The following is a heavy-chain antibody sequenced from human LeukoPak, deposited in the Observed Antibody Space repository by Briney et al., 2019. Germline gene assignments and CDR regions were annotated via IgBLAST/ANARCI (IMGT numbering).Heavy chain of an antibody. V-gene: IGHV1-2*02. CDR3: ARDISIDY. CDR2: INPNIGHT. J-gene: IGHJ4*02. CDR1: GYTFTGYY. Sequence: SVKVSCKTSGYTFTGYYTHWVRQAPGHGLEWMGWINPNIGHTKYAQKFQGRVTMTRDTSISTAYMHLSRLRSDATASDYWARDISIDYCGEKTLFTVSS.